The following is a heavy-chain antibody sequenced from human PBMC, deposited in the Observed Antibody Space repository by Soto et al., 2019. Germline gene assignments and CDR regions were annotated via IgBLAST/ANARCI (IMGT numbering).Heavy chain of an antibody. Sequence: GPPVKVSCKASGYTFTSYGISWVRQAPGQGLEWMGWISAYNGNTNYAQKLQGRVTMTTDTSTSTAYMELRSLRSDDTAVYYCARAWDYYDRSGYYWLLGFDYWGQGTLVTVSS. V-gene: IGHV1-18*01. D-gene: IGHD3-22*01. CDR2: ISAYNGNT. CDR1: GYTFTSYG. CDR3: ARAWDYYDRSGYYWLLGFDY. J-gene: IGHJ4*02.